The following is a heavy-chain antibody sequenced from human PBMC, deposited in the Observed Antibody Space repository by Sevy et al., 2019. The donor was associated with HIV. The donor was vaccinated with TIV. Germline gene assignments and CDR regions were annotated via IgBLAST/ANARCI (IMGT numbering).Heavy chain of an antibody. CDR2: ISDSGGST. D-gene: IGHD2-2*01. CDR1: GFIFGSYS. Sequence: GGSLRLSCTASGFIFGSYSMSWVRQAPGKGLEWVSTISDSGGSTYYADSVQGRFTISRDNSNKTLYLQVNSLRAEDTAVYYCARLLPADVRGTDVWGQGTTVTVSS. V-gene: IGHV3-23*01. CDR3: ARLLPADVRGTDV. J-gene: IGHJ6*02.